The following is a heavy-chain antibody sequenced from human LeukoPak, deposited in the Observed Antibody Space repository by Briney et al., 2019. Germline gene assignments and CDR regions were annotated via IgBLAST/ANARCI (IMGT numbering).Heavy chain of an antibody. V-gene: IGHV3-7*01. D-gene: IGHD5-24*01. J-gene: IGHJ4*02. CDR3: ARENVGMATITLYYFDY. CDR2: IKQDGSEK. CDR1: GFTFSSYW. Sequence: GGSLRLSCAASGFTFSSYWMSWVRQAPGKGLEWVANIKQDGSEKYYVDSVKGRLTISRDNAKNSLYLQMNSLRAEDTAVYYCARENVGMATITLYYFDYWGQGTLVTVSS.